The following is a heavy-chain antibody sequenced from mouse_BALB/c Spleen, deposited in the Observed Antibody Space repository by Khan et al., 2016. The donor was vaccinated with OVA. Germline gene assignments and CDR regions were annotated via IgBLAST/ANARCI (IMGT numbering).Heavy chain of an antibody. D-gene: IGHD4-1*01. V-gene: IGHV5-6*01. CDR2: MSSGGDYT. CDR1: GFTFSSYS. J-gene: IGHJ3*01. CDR3: ASHLTGSFAY. Sequence: EVELVESGGDSVKPGGSLKLSCAASGFTFSSYSMSWVRQTPDKRLEWVATMSSGGDYTYYPDSVKGRSTISRDNAKNTLYLQMSSLRSEDTAMYYCASHLTGSFAYWGQGTLVTVSA.